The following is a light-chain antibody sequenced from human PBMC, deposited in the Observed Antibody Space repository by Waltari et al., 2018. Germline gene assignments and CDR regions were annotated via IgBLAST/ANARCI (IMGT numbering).Light chain of an antibody. CDR3: AGWDDSLNGVV. CDR1: NSNNGSNT. CDR2: NNN. V-gene: IGLV1-44*01. Sequence: QSVLTQPPSASGTPGQRVTLSRSGRNSNNGSNTVTWYQPLPGTTPKLLIYNNNQRPSGVPVRFSGAKSGTSASLAISGLLSEYEGDYYGAGWDDSLNGVVFGGGTKLTVL. J-gene: IGLJ2*01.